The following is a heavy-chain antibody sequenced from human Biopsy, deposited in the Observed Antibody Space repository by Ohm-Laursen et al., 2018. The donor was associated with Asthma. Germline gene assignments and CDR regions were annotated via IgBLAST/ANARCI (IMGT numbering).Heavy chain of an antibody. V-gene: IGHV1-3*01. Sequence: ASVKVSCKASGYNFISFAIHWVRQAPGQRLEWMGWVNAGNGDTKYSQKFQGRVTITRDTSASTAYMELRSLRSEDTATYYCARTYYDFLTGQVKDVFGVWGQGTMVTVSS. CDR1: GYNFISFA. J-gene: IGHJ3*01. CDR3: ARTYYDFLTGQVKDVFGV. CDR2: VNAGNGDT. D-gene: IGHD3-9*01.